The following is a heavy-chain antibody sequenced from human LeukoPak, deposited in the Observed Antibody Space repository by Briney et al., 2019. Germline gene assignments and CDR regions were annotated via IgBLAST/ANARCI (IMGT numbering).Heavy chain of an antibody. J-gene: IGHJ4*02. D-gene: IGHD5-18*01. V-gene: IGHV1-69*04. CDR1: GYTFTSYG. CDR3: ARDGMYSYGPPPLDY. Sequence: GASVKVSCKASGYTFTSYGISWVRQAPGQGLEWMGRIIPILGIANYAQKFQGRVTITADKSTSTAYMELSSLRSEDTAVYYCARDGMYSYGPPPLDYWGQGTLVTVSS. CDR2: IIPILGIA.